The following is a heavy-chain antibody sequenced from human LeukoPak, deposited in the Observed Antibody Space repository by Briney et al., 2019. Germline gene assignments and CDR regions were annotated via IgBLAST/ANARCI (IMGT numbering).Heavy chain of an antibody. V-gene: IGHV3-23*01. CDR3: SKAGTTSRYFDY. Sequence: PGGSLRLSCAASGFTFSSYAMSWVRQAPGKGLEYVSVISGSGGSTHYTDSVKGRFTISRDTSKNTLYLQMNSLRVEDTAVYYCSKAGTTSRYFDYWGQGTLVTVSS. CDR2: ISGSGGST. D-gene: IGHD1-1*01. J-gene: IGHJ4*02. CDR1: GFTFSSYA.